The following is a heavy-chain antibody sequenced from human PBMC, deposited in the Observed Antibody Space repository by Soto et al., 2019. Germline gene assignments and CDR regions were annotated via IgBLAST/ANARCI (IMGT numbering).Heavy chain of an antibody. Sequence: SLRLSCAASGVTFDDYAVHWVRPAPGKGLEWVSGISWNSGGIGYADSVKGRFTISRDNAKNSLYLQMNSLRAEDTAFYYCAKDTEPSGPAFDIWGQGTMVTVAS. V-gene: IGHV3-9*01. CDR2: ISWNSGGI. CDR1: GVTFDDYA. CDR3: AKDTEPSGPAFDI. J-gene: IGHJ3*02. D-gene: IGHD2-8*02.